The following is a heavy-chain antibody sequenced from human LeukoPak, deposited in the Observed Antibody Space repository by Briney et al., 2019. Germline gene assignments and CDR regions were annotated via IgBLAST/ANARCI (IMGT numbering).Heavy chain of an antibody. Sequence: ASVKVSCKASGYTFTSYAMHWVRQAPGQRLEWMGWINAGNGNTKYSQKFQGRVTITRDTSASTVYMELSSLRSEDTAVYYCAREYPNRYCSSTSCYNYNWFDPWGQGTLVTVSS. J-gene: IGHJ5*02. CDR2: INAGNGNT. CDR1: GYTFTSYA. D-gene: IGHD2-2*02. CDR3: AREYPNRYCSSTSCYNYNWFDP. V-gene: IGHV1-3*01.